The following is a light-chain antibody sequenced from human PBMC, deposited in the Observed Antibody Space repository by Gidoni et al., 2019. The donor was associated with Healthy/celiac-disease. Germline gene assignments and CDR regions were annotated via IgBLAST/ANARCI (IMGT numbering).Light chain of an antibody. CDR3: QLYVHLPLT. V-gene: IGKV1-33*01. J-gene: IGKJ4*01. Sequence: DIQMTQSPASLSASVGDRVTITCQASQDISNCLSWYQQKPGTAPKPLSYDAANLATGGTSPFLGSGSATDSTFTIPRLQPEYLAPYSCQLYVHLPLTFXGXTKVEIK. CDR1: QDISNC. CDR2: DAA.